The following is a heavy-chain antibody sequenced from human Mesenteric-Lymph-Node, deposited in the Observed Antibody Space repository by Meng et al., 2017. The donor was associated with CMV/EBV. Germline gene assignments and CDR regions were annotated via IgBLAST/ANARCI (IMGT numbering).Heavy chain of an antibody. CDR2: RGYDGSNE. V-gene: IGHV3-30*02. J-gene: IGHJ6*02. Sequence: GESLKISCAAFGFRFSSFGMHWVRQAPGRGLEWVAFRGYDGSNENYADAVKGRVTISRDNSKNTLYLQMNSLRAEDTAVYYCAKGNEVDVWGQGTTVTVSS. CDR3: AKGNEVDV. CDR1: GFRFSSFG.